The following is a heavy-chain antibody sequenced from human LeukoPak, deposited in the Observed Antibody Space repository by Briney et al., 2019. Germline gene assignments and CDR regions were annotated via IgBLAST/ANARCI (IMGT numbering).Heavy chain of an antibody. J-gene: IGHJ4*02. Sequence: PGGSLRLSCAASGFTFSSYGMHWVRQGPGEGLEWVAVISYDGSNKYYADSVKGRFTISRDNSKNTLYLQMNSLRAEDTAVYYCANNFYSSGWGFDYWGQGTLVTVSS. V-gene: IGHV3-30*18. D-gene: IGHD6-19*01. CDR2: ISYDGSNK. CDR1: GFTFSSYG. CDR3: ANNFYSSGWGFDY.